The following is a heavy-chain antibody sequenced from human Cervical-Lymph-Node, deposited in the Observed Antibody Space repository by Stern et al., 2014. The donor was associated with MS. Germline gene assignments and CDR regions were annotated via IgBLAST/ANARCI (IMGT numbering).Heavy chain of an antibody. CDR2: IYPYDSAP. Sequence: VQLVESGAEVKKPGESLKISCKLSGYSFTIYYIACVRQMPGNDLDWMAVIYPYDSAPTSSPSFQGQVTISADKSIATASLQWSSLRASDTAMYYCARHVQGFDYWGQGTLVTVSS. CDR1: GYSFTIYY. CDR3: ARHVQGFDY. V-gene: IGHV5-51*01. J-gene: IGHJ4*02.